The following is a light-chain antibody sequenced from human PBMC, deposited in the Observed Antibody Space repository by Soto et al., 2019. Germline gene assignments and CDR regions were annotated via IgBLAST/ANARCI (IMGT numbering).Light chain of an antibody. J-gene: IGLJ3*02. V-gene: IGLV2-14*01. Sequence: QPVLTQPASVSGSPGQSITISCTGTSSDVGGYNYVSWYQQHPGKAPKLMIYDVTTRPSGVSSRFSGSKSGNTASLTISGLQAEDEADYYCSSYTTSSTGVFGGGTKVTVL. CDR2: DVT. CDR3: SSYTTSSTGV. CDR1: SSDVGGYNY.